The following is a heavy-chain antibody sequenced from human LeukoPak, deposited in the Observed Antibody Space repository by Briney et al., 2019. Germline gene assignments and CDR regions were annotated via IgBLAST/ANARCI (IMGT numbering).Heavy chain of an antibody. Sequence: GGSLRLSCAASGFTFSSYSMNWVRQAPGKGLEWVSFVSSSGYTVFYADSVKGRFTISRDNAKNSLYLQMNSLRAEDTAVYYCARGLGVTISDAFDIWGQGTMVTVSS. D-gene: IGHD3-9*01. CDR1: GFTFSSYS. J-gene: IGHJ3*02. CDR3: ARGLGVTISDAFDI. V-gene: IGHV3-48*04. CDR2: VSSSGYTV.